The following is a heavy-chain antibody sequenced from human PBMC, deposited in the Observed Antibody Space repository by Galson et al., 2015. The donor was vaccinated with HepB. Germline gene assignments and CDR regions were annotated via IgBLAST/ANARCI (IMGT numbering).Heavy chain of an antibody. CDR2: IYYSGST. CDR1: GGSISSYY. Sequence: SETLSLTCTVSGGSISSYYWSWIRQPPGKGLEWIGYIYYSGSTNYNPSLKSRVTISVDTSKNQFSLKLSSVTAADTAVYYCARSGPVADLDYWGQGTLVTVSS. CDR3: ARSGPVADLDY. D-gene: IGHD6-19*01. J-gene: IGHJ4*02. V-gene: IGHV4-59*01.